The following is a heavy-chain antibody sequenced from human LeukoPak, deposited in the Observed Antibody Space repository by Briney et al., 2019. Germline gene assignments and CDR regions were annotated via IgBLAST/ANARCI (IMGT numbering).Heavy chain of an antibody. Sequence: GSSVKVSCKASGGTFSSYAISWVRQAPGQGLEWMGRIIPILGIANYAQKFQGRVTITAGKSTSTAYMELSSLRSEDTAVYYCASASKDTAMVIDYYYYGMDVWGQGTTVTVSS. D-gene: IGHD5-18*01. CDR2: IIPILGIA. CDR1: GGTFSSYA. J-gene: IGHJ6*02. CDR3: ASASKDTAMVIDYYYYGMDV. V-gene: IGHV1-69*04.